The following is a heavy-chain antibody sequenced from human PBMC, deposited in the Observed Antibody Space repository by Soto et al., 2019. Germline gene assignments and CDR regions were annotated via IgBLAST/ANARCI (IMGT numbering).Heavy chain of an antibody. CDR2: IYYSGST. CDR1: GGSISSSSYY. Sequence: SETLSLTCTVSGGSISSSSYYWGWIRQPPGKGLGWIGSIYYSGSTYYSPSLKSRVTISVDTSKNQFSLKLSSVTAADTAVYYCARAPDRWLQDAFDIWGQGTMVTVSS. CDR3: ARAPDRWLQDAFDI. J-gene: IGHJ3*02. D-gene: IGHD5-12*01. V-gene: IGHV4-39*01.